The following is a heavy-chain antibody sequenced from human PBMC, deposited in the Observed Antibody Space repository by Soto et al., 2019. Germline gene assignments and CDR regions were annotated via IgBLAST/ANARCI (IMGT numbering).Heavy chain of an antibody. CDR2: ISAYNGNT. CDR1: GYTFTSYG. V-gene: IGHV1-18*04. CDR3: ARDGPLPILELWFGELGGSWFDP. J-gene: IGHJ5*02. D-gene: IGHD3-10*01. Sequence: QVQLVQSGAEVKKPGASVKVSCKASGYTFTSYGISWVRQAPGQGLEWMGWISAYNGNTNYAQKLQGRVTMTTDTSTSTGYMELRSLRSDDTAVYYCARDGPLPILELWFGELGGSWFDPWGQGTLVTVSS.